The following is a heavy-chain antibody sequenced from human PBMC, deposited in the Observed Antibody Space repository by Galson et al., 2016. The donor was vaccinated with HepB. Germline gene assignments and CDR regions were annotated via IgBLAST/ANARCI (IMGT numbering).Heavy chain of an antibody. CDR1: GSSFTTYA. J-gene: IGHJ6*02. Sequence: SLRLSCAASGSSFTTYAMSWVRQAPGKGLLWLSRINSEGRAISYADSVKGRFTISRDNTKNTLYLQMNSLRADDTAVYYCARVPYDFWDGHAHHYYAMDVWGQGSTVTVSS. CDR2: INSEGRAI. CDR3: ARVPYDFWDGHAHHYYAMDV. D-gene: IGHD3-3*01. V-gene: IGHV3-74*01.